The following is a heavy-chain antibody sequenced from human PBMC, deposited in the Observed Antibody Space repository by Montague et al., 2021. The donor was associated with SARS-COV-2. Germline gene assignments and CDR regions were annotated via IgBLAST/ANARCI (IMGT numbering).Heavy chain of an antibody. J-gene: IGHJ4*02. CDR1: GGSFSDYH. V-gene: IGHV4-34*01. Sequence: SEILSLTCAVYGGSFSDYHWTWIRQSPGEGLEWIGQINYGGSTKYNPSLKSRVTISIDTSKNQFSLKLTSVTAADTAVYYCARGAPGYWGQGTRVTVSS. CDR3: ARGAPGY. D-gene: IGHD1-1*01. CDR2: INYGGST.